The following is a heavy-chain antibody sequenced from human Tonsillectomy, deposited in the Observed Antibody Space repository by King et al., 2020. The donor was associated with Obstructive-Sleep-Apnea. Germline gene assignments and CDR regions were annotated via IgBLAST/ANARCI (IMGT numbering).Heavy chain of an antibody. V-gene: IGHV3-21*01. CDR2: ISSSSSYI. D-gene: IGHD5-12*01. CDR1: GFTFSSYS. J-gene: IGHJ4*02. Sequence: VQLVQSGGGLVKPGGSLRLSCAASGFTFSSYSMNWVRQAPGKGLEWVSSISSSSSYIYYADSVKGRFTIYRDNAKNSLYLQMNSLRAEDTAVYYCARDRVATPYYFDYWDQGTLVTVSS. CDR3: ARDRVATPYYFDY.